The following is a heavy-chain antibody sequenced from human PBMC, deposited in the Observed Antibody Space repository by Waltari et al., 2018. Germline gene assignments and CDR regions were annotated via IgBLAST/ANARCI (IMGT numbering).Heavy chain of an antibody. J-gene: IGHJ4*02. CDR1: GGSISSYY. D-gene: IGHD3-10*01. CDR3: ASQGRSIERGVYFDY. CDR2: IYYSGST. Sequence: QVQLQESGPGLEKPSETLSLTCTVSGGSISSYYWSWIPQPPGKGLEWIGYIYYSGSTNYNPSLKSRVTISVDTSKNQFSLKLSSVTAADTAVYYCASQGRSIERGVYFDYWGQGTLVTVSS. V-gene: IGHV4-59*01.